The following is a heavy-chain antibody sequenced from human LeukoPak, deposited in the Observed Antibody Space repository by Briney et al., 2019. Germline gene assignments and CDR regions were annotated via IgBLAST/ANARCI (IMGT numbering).Heavy chain of an antibody. CDR3: ARLRIAAAGTPIDY. V-gene: IGHV4-61*01. J-gene: IGHJ4*02. D-gene: IGHD6-13*01. CDR2: IYYSGST. Sequence: PSETLSLTCTVSGGSFSSGSYYWSWIRQPQGKGLEWIVYIYYSGSTNYNPSLKSRVTISVDTSKNQFSLKLSSVTAADTAVYYCARLRIAAAGTPIDYWGQGTLVTVSS. CDR1: GGSFSSGSYY.